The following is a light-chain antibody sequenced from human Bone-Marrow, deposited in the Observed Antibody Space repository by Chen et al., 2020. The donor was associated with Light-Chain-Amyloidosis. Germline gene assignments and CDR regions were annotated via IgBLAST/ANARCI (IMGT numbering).Light chain of an antibody. Sequence: SYVLTQPSSVSVAPGQTATIACGGNNIGSTSVHWYQQTPGQAPLLVVYDDSDRPSGIPERFSGSNSWNTATLTISRVEAGDEADYYCHVCYRSSDRPVFGGGTKLTVL. CDR3: HVCYRSSDRPV. CDR2: DDS. J-gene: IGLJ3*02. V-gene: IGLV3-21*02. CDR1: NIGSTS.